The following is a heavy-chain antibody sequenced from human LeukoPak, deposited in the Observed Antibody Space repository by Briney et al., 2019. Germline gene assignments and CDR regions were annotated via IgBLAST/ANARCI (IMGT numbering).Heavy chain of an antibody. CDR2: TYYSGST. CDR3: ARPSSEYYDFWSGYYTGGWFDP. J-gene: IGHJ5*02. V-gene: IGHV4-39*01. Sequence: PSETLSLTCTVSGGSISSSSYYWGWIRQPPGKGLEWIGSTYYSGSTYYNPSLKSRVTISVDTSKNQFSLKLSSVTAADTAVYYCARPSSEYYDFWSGYYTGGWFDPWGQGTLVTVSS. CDR1: GGSISSSSYY. D-gene: IGHD3-3*01.